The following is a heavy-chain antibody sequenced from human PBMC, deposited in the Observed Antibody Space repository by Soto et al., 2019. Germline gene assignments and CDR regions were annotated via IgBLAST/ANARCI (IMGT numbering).Heavy chain of an antibody. CDR1: GGSISSSSYY. CDR2: IYYSGST. D-gene: IGHD7-27*01. CDR3: ARHGSPNWEFDY. V-gene: IGHV4-39*01. Sequence: SETLSLTCTVSGGSISSSSYYWGWIRQPPGKGLEWIGSIYYSGSTYYNPSLKSRVTISEDTSKNQFSLKLSSVTAADTAVYYCARHGSPNWEFDYWGQGTLVTVSS. J-gene: IGHJ4*02.